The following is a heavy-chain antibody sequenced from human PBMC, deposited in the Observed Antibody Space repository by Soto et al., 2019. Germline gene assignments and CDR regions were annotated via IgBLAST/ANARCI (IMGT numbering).Heavy chain of an antibody. CDR2: IYYGGST. J-gene: IGHJ5*02. CDR1: GGSVSSGDYY. CDR3: ARIPVDTDMINWVAP. V-gene: IGHV4-61*08. Sequence: QVQLQESGPGLVKPSETLSLTCTVSGGSVSSGDYYWSWIRQPPGKGLEWIGYIYYGGSTNHNPPLKSRVSITVDTSKNQFSLKLNSVTAADTAVYYCARIPVDTDMINWVAPWGQGTLVTVSS. D-gene: IGHD5-18*01.